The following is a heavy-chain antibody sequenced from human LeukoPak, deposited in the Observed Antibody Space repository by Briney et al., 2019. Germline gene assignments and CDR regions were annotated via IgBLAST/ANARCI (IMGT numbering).Heavy chain of an antibody. V-gene: IGHV3-21*04. J-gene: IGHJ6*02. D-gene: IGHD2-2*01. CDR2: ISSSSSYI. CDR3: AKVNQLPIYYYGMDV. Sequence: PGGSLRLSCAASGFTFSSYSMNWVRQAPGKGLEWVSSISSSSSYIYYADSVKGRFTISRDNAKNTLYLQMNSLRAEDTAVYYCAKVNQLPIYYYGMDVWGQGTTVTVSS. CDR1: GFTFSSYS.